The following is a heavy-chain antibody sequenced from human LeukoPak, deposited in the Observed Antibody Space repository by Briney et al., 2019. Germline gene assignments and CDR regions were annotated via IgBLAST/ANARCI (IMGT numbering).Heavy chain of an antibody. J-gene: IGHJ6*02. V-gene: IGHV1-8*01. CDR3: ARDNKAPGYYYGMDV. CDR2: MNPNSGNT. Sequence: GASVKVSCKASGYTFTSYDINWVRRATGQGLEWMGWMNPNSGNTGYAQKFQGRVTMTRNTSISTAYMELSSLRSEDTAVYYCARDNKAPGYYYGMDVWGQGTTVTVSS. D-gene: IGHD5-24*01. CDR1: GYTFTSYD.